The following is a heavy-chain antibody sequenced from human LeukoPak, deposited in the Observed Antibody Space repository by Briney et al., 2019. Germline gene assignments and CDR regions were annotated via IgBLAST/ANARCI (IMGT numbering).Heavy chain of an antibody. D-gene: IGHD6-19*01. Sequence: SVNVSCKASGGTFSSYSISGVRQAPGQGREWMGGIIPIFGTENYAQKLQGRVTITTDESTSTGYMEPSSLRSEDTAVYYCARADRSGWYDYWGQGTLVTVS. J-gene: IGHJ4*02. CDR2: IIPIFGTE. CDR1: GGTFSSYS. CDR3: ARADRSGWYDY. V-gene: IGHV1-69*05.